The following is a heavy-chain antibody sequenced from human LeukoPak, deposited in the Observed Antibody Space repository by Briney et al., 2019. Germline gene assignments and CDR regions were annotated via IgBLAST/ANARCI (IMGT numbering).Heavy chain of an antibody. Sequence: PGGSLRLSCAASGFTFSSYGMHWVRQAPGKGLEWVAFIRYDGSNKYYADSVKGRFTISRDNSKNTLYLQMNSLRAEDTAVYYCARDRAVEMAQLPGQRNYYYGMDVWGQGTTVTVSS. V-gene: IGHV3-30*02. D-gene: IGHD5-24*01. J-gene: IGHJ6*02. CDR1: GFTFSSYG. CDR3: ARDRAVEMAQLPGQRNYYYGMDV. CDR2: IRYDGSNK.